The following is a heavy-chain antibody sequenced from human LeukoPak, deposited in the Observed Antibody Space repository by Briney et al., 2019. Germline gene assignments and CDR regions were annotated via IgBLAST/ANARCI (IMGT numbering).Heavy chain of an antibody. V-gene: IGHV4-34*01. CDR2: INHSGST. J-gene: IGHJ6*03. Sequence: SETLSLTCAVYGGSFSGYYWSWIRQPPGKGLEWIGEINHSGSTNYNPSLKSRVTISVDTSKNQFSLKLSSVTAADTAVYYCARGSGLQSHYYYMDVWGKGTTVTVSS. CDR1: GGSFSGYY. CDR3: ARGSGLQSHYYYMDV.